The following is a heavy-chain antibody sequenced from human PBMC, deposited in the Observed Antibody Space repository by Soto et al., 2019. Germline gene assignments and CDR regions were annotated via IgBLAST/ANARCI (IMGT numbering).Heavy chain of an antibody. Sequence: PGGSLRLSCAASGFTFSSYAMTWVRQAPGKGLEWVSAINNGGENTYYADSVKGRFTISRDNSKSTMYLQMNSLRAEDTALYYCAKDFNSGTFSSVIYWGQGTLVTVSS. V-gene: IGHV3-23*01. CDR2: INNGGENT. J-gene: IGHJ4*02. CDR3: AKDFNSGTFSSVIY. D-gene: IGHD1-26*01. CDR1: GFTFSSYA.